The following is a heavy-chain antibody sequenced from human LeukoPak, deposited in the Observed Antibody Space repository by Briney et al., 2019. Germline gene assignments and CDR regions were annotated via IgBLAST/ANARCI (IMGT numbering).Heavy chain of an antibody. D-gene: IGHD3-22*01. CDR3: ARGPLEYYYDSSGFDY. J-gene: IGHJ4*02. V-gene: IGHV3-23*01. CDR1: GFTFSSYA. CDR2: ISGSGGST. Sequence: AGGSLRLSCAASGFTFSSYAMSWVRQAPGKGLEWVSAISGSGGSTYYADSVKGRFTISRDNSKNTLYLQMNSLSAEDTAVYYCARGPLEYYYDSSGFDYWGQGTLVTVSS.